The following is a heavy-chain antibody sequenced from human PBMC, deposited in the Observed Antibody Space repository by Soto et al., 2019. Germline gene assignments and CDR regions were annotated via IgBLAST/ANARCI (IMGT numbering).Heavy chain of an antibody. CDR2: ISSRSYTI. D-gene: IGHD6-6*01. CDR1: GFSFSTYS. CDR3: ARGGSSSDNGTDV. J-gene: IGHJ6*02. V-gene: IGHV3-48*02. Sequence: EVQLVESGGGLVQPGGSLRHSCAASGFSFSTYSMNWVRQAPGKGLEWVSYISSRSYTIYYIDSVKGRFTISRDNAKSSLYLQMNSLRDEDTAVYYCARGGSSSDNGTDVWGQGTTVTVSS.